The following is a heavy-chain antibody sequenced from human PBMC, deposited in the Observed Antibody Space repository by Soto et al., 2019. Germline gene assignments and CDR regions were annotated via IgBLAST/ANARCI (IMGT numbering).Heavy chain of an antibody. D-gene: IGHD3-10*01. CDR1: GFTFSSYW. CDR3: ARDDNGSGNNFDY. J-gene: IGHJ4*02. CDR2: VNSDGSST. Sequence: VQLVESGGGLVQPGGSLRVSCAASGFTFSSYWMHWVRQAPGKGLEWVSRVNSDGSSTIYADSVKGRFTISRDNAKNTLYLQMNSLRAEDTAVYYCARDDNGSGNNFDYWGQGTLVTVSS. V-gene: IGHV3-74*01.